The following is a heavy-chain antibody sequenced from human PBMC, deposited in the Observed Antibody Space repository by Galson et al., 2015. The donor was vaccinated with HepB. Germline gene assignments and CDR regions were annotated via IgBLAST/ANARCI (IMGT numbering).Heavy chain of an antibody. Sequence: SLRLSCAASGFTLSSYSMNWVRQAPGKGLEWVSYISSSSSTIYYADSVKGRFTISRDNAKNSLYLQMNSLRDEDTAVYYCARGGSYRPLLPDYWGQGTLVTVSS. CDR3: ARGGSYRPLLPDY. CDR1: GFTLSSYS. CDR2: ISSSSSTI. D-gene: IGHD3-16*02. V-gene: IGHV3-48*02. J-gene: IGHJ4*02.